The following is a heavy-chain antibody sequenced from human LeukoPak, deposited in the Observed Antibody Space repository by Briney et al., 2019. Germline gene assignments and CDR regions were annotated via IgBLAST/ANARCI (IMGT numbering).Heavy chain of an antibody. V-gene: IGHV1-2*02. D-gene: IGHD1-26*01. J-gene: IGHJ4*02. Sequence: ASVKVSCKASGYTFTGYYMHWVRQAPGQGHEWMGWINPNSGGTNYAQKFQGRVTMTRDTSISTAYMELSRLRSDDTAVYYCARSNQAYSGSYSVDYWGQGTLVTVSS. CDR1: GYTFTGYY. CDR3: ARSNQAYSGSYSVDY. CDR2: INPNSGGT.